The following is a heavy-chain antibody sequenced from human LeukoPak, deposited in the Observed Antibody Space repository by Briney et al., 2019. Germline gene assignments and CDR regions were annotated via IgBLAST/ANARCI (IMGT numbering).Heavy chain of an antibody. CDR2: ISGSGGST. CDR3: AKLSNRRNDFDY. J-gene: IGHJ4*02. V-gene: IGHV3-23*01. D-gene: IGHD4-11*01. CDR1: GFTFSSYA. Sequence: GGSLRLSCAASGFTFSSYAMSWVREAPGKGLEWVSAISGSGGSTYYADSVKGRFTISRDNSKNTLYLQMNSLRAEDTAVYYCAKLSNRRNDFDYWGQGTLVTVSS.